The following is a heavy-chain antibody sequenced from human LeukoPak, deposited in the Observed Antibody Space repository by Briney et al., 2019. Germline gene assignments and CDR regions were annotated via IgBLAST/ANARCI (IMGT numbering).Heavy chain of an antibody. J-gene: IGHJ3*02. CDR1: GYTFTSYY. CDR3: ARGTSGSYYEDAFDI. V-gene: IGHV1-46*01. D-gene: IGHD1-26*01. Sequence: GASVKVSCKASGYTFTSYYMHWVRQAPGQGLEWMGQINPSGGSTSYAQEFQGRVTMTTDTSTSTAYMELRSLRSDDTAVYYCARGTSGSYYEDAFDIWGQGTMVTVSS. CDR2: INPSGGST.